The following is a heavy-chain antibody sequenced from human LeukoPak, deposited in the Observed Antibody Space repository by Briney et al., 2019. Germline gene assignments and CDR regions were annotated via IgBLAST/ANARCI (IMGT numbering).Heavy chain of an antibody. CDR2: ISYDGINK. CDR3: ARDSDGMSV. Sequence: TGGSLRLSCAASRFTFRTYGMHWVRQAPGKGLEWVALISYDGINKYYADSVKGRFTVSRDNSKSTLYLQVNSLRAEDTAVYYCARDSDGMSVWGLGTTVTVSS. V-gene: IGHV3-30*03. CDR1: RFTFRTYG. J-gene: IGHJ6*02.